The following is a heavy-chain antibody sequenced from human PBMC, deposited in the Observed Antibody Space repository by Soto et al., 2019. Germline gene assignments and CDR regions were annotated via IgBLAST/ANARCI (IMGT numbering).Heavy chain of an antibody. D-gene: IGHD3-3*01. CDR1: GGTFSSYA. CDR3: ARAVKHYDFWSGYYYYFDY. Sequence: SVKVSCKASGGTFSSYAISWVRQAPGQGLEWMGGIIPIFGTANYAQKFQGRVTITADESTSTAYMELSSLRSEDTAVYYCARAVKHYDFWSGYYYYFDYWGQGTLVTVSS. J-gene: IGHJ4*02. CDR2: IIPIFGTA. V-gene: IGHV1-69*13.